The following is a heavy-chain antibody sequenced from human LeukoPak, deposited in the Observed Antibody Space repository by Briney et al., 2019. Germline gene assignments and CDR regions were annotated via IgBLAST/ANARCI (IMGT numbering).Heavy chain of an antibody. Sequence: SETLSLTCTVSGGSISSSSYYWSWIRQPPGKGLEWIGYIYYSGSTNYNPSLKSRVTISVDRSKNQFSLKLSSVTAADTAVYYCARNFLQGYYFDYWGQGTLVTVSS. CDR1: GGSISSSSYY. J-gene: IGHJ4*02. V-gene: IGHV4-61*05. CDR3: ARNFLQGYYFDY. CDR2: IYYSGST.